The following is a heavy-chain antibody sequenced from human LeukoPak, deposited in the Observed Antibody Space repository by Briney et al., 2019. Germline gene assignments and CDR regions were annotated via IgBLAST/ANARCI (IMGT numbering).Heavy chain of an antibody. V-gene: IGHV3-21*01. J-gene: IGHJ4*02. CDR1: GFTFSDYT. CDR3: ARASSIDY. D-gene: IGHD3-10*01. Sequence: GGSLRLSCAASGFTFSDYTMNWVRQAPGEGLEWVSSIRSSGLYTYYADSVKGRFTISRDNAKNSLYLQMNSLTAEDTAVYYCARASSIDYWGQGTLVTVSS. CDR2: IRSSGLYT.